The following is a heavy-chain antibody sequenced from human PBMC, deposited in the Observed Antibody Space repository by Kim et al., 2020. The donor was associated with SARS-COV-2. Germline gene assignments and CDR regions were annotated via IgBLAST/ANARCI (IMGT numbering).Heavy chain of an antibody. J-gene: IGHJ5*02. D-gene: IGHD3-10*01. CDR3: ARGSVDYGSGSYSWFDP. Sequence: LKSRVTISVDTSKNQCSLKLSSVTAADTAVYYCARGSVDYGSGSYSWFDPWGQGTLVTVSS. V-gene: IGHV4-34*01.